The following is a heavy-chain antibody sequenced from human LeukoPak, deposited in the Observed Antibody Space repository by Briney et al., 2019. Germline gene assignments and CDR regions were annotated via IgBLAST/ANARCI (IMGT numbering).Heavy chain of an antibody. Sequence: SVKVSCTASGGTFSSYAISRVRQAPGQGLEWMGGIIPIFGTANYAQKFQGRVTITADESTSTAYMELSSLRSEDTAVYYCARDQITMIVVHYYYGMDVWGQGTTVTVSS. V-gene: IGHV1-69*01. J-gene: IGHJ6*02. CDR2: IIPIFGTA. D-gene: IGHD3-22*01. CDR3: ARDQITMIVVHYYYGMDV. CDR1: GGTFSSYA.